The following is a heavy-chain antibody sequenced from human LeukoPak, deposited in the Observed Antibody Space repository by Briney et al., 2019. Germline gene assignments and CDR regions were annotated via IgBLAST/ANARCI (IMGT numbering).Heavy chain of an antibody. J-gene: IGHJ4*02. CDR3: AKGQLWDPSFDY. D-gene: IGHD5-18*01. CDR1: GFTFSSYW. V-gene: IGHV3-7*01. Sequence: GGSLRLSCAASGFTFSSYWMSWVRQAPGKGLEWVANIKQDGSEKYYVDSVKGRFTISRDNSKNTLYLQMNSLRAEDTAVYYCAKGQLWDPSFDYWGQGTLVTVSS. CDR2: IKQDGSEK.